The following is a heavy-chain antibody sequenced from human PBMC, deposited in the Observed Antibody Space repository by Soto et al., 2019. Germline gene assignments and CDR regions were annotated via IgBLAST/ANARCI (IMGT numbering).Heavy chain of an antibody. Sequence: PSETLPLTCTVSDGSISSYFWSLIRQPPGNGLEWIEYIYYSTSTNYNPSLKSRVTISVDTSKNQFSLKLSSVTAADTAVYYCARLDLGDYDFWSGHGMDVWGQGTTVT. CDR3: ARLDLGDYDFWSGHGMDV. CDR1: DGSISSYF. J-gene: IGHJ6*01. D-gene: IGHD3-3*01. CDR2: IYYSTST. V-gene: IGHV4-59*01.